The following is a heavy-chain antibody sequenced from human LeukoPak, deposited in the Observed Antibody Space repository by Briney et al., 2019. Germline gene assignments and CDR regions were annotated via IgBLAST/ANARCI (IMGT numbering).Heavy chain of an antibody. CDR2: VSTSGGGT. Sequence: GGSLRLSCAASGFTFSSYAMTWVRQAPGKGLEWVSTVSTSGGGTYYADSVKGRFTISRDNSKNTLYLQMNSLRAEDRDEYYCAKRYNSEYLAPVQNWGQGTLVTVSS. J-gene: IGHJ4*02. CDR1: GFTFSSYA. V-gene: IGHV3-23*01. D-gene: IGHD1-1*01. CDR3: AKRYNSEYLAPVQN.